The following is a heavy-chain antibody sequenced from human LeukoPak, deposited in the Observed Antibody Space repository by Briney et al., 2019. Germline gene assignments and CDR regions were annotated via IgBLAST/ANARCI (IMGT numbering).Heavy chain of an antibody. D-gene: IGHD2-2*01. Sequence: PSETLSLTRTVSGGSISLGGYYWGWIRQPPGKGLEWIGYIYHSGSTYYNQYFKSRVTISVDRSKNQFSLKLSSVTAADTAVYYCARESCSSTSCYVFDYWGQGTLVTVSS. CDR1: GGSISLGGYY. J-gene: IGHJ4*02. CDR3: ARESCSSTSCYVFDY. CDR2: IYHSGST. V-gene: IGHV4-30-2*01.